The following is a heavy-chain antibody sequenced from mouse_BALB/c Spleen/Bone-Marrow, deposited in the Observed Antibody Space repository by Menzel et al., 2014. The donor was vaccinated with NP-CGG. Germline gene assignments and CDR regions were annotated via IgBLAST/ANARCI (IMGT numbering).Heavy chain of an antibody. Sequence: VQLQQSGAELVRPGTLVKLSCKASGFNIKDYYMHWAKQRPEQGLEWIGWIDPENGNTIYDPKFQGKASITADTSSNTAYLQLSSLTSEDTAVYYCADYGPYAMDYWGQGTSVTVSS. CDR1: GFNIKDYY. J-gene: IGHJ4*01. CDR3: ADYGPYAMDY. V-gene: IGHV14-1*02. D-gene: IGHD1-1*02. CDR2: IDPENGNT.